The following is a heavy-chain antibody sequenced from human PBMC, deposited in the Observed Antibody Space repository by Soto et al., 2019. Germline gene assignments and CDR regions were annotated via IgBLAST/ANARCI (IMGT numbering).Heavy chain of an antibody. CDR2: ISGSGNRS. J-gene: IGHJ6*02. CDR1: GFSFSNFA. D-gene: IGHD6-19*01. CDR3: AKEFLAAVTGTKGVYYYYYGMDV. Sequence: VQLLESGGGLVQPGGSLKLSCAASGFSFSNFAVTWVRQAPGKGLERVLTISGSGNRSYYADSGKARFTVSRDNSKDTVYLQKISLRDDDTAVYYCAKEFLAAVTGTKGVYYYYYGMDVWGQGTTVTVSS. V-gene: IGHV3-23*01.